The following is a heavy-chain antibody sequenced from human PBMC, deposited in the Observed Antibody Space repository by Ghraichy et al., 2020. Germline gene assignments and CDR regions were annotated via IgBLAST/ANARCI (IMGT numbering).Heavy chain of an antibody. Sequence: GGSLRLSCVASGLTFSSYRMSWGRQAPGKGLEWVSFIDSSSSYIYYADSLKGRFTVSRDNTKNSLYLQMNSLRAEDTARYYCARDPGYCSGGRCFPDAFDIWGQGTMVTVSS. J-gene: IGHJ3*02. CDR2: IDSSSSYI. CDR3: ARDPGYCSGGRCFPDAFDI. D-gene: IGHD2-15*01. V-gene: IGHV3-21*01. CDR1: GLTFSSYR.